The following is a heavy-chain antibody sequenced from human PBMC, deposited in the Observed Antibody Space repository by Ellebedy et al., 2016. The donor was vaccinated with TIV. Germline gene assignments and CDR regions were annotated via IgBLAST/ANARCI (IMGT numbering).Heavy chain of an antibody. CDR1: GFTFSRHW. CDR3: AILSGATRGYNNYGMDV. J-gene: IGHJ6*02. Sequence: GGSLRLSCAASGFTFSRHWMHWVRQAPGKGLVWVSRINSDGSSTSYADSVKGRFTISRDNAKNTLYLQMNSLRAEDTAVYYCAILSGATRGYNNYGMDVWGQGTTVTVSS. D-gene: IGHD5-12*01. CDR2: INSDGSST. V-gene: IGHV3-74*01.